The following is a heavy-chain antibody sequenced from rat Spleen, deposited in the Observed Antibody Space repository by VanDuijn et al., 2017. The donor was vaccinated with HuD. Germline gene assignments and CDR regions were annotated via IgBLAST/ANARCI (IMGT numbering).Heavy chain of an antibody. V-gene: IGHV2S8*01. J-gene: IGHJ4*01. CDR3: ARSTFPYYYVMDA. CDR1: GFSLTSYG. CDR2: IWSGGST. Sequence: QVQLKESGPGLVQPSRTLSLTCTVSGFSLTSYGVSWVRQPPGKGLEWIAAIWSGGSTYYNSALKSRLSISRDTSKSQVLLKMNSLQTEDTAMYFCARSTFPYYYVMDAWGQGASVTVSS.